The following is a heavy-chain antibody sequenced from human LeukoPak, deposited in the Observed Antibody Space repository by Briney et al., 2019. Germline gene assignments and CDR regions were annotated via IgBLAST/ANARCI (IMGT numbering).Heavy chain of an antibody. CDR1: GDSITSGTYY. J-gene: IGHJ3*02. CDR2: VYTNGQT. Sequence: SETLSLTCTVSGDSITSGTYYWTWIRQPAGKGLEWIGRVYTNGQTNYKPSLKSRVTISVDTSKNQFSLKLSSVTAADTAVYYCARHKYSSGWPPEGAFDIWGQGTMVTVSS. D-gene: IGHD6-19*01. V-gene: IGHV4-61*02. CDR3: ARHKYSSGWPPEGAFDI.